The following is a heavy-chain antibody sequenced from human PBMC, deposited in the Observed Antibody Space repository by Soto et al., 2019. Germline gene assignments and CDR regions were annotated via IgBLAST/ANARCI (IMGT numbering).Heavy chain of an antibody. V-gene: IGHV3-23*01. CDR1: GFTFSSYA. D-gene: IGHD3-10*01. J-gene: IGHJ3*02. CDR2: ISGSGGST. CDR3: AKDRLMGSGSFHAFDI. Sequence: SLRLSCAASGFTFSSYAMNWVRQAPGKGLEWVSAISGSGGSTYYADSVKGRFTISRDNSKNTLYLQMNSLRAEDTAVYYCAKDRLMGSGSFHAFDIWGQGTMVTVSS.